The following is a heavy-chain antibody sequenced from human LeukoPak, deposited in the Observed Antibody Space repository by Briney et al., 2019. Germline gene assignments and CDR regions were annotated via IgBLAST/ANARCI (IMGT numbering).Heavy chain of an antibody. CDR1: GASNSSDDYC. J-gene: IGHJ3*02. D-gene: IGHD5-24*01. CDR3: AKSREEIRGLDAFDI. V-gene: IGHV4-31*03. CDR2: IYYSGST. Sequence: KSSETLSLTCSVSGASNSSDDYCWNWLRQHPGKGLEWIGYIYYSGSTYYNPSLKSRVALSVDTSKNQFSLKLSSLTAADTAVYYCAKSREEIRGLDAFDIWGQGTMVTVSS.